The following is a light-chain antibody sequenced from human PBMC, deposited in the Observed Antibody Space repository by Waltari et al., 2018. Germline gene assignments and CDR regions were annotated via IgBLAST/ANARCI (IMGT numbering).Light chain of an antibody. CDR1: QSLLYNSNDENY. V-gene: IGKV4-1*01. Sequence: DIVMTQSPDSLAVSLGARVTINCKSSQSLLYNSNDENYLAWYQQKQCQPPKLRCYWASTRHSGVPDRFSGSGSATDFTLTISSLQAEDVAVYYCQQYYSRRTFGQGTRVEIK. CDR3: QQYYSRRT. CDR2: WAS. J-gene: IGKJ1*01.